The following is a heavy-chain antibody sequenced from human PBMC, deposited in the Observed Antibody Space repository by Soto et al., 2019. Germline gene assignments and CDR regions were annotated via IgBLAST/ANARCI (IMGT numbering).Heavy chain of an antibody. J-gene: IGHJ5*02. D-gene: IGHD5-18*01. CDR2: ISPYNGDT. CDR1: GYTFTSYG. V-gene: IGHV1-18*01. CDR3: VRDASSGYRGWWDP. Sequence: QVQLVQSGTEVKKPGASVKVSCTTSGYTFTSYGISWVRQAPGQGLEWMGLISPYNGDTIYARKFQGRVIVTADTATSTVYMELRSLRSDDTAVYYCVRDASSGYRGWWDPWGQGTLVTVSS.